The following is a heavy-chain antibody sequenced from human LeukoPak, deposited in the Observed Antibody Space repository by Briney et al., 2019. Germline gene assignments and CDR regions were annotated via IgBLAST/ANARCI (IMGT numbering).Heavy chain of an antibody. V-gene: IGHV3-48*02. CDR1: GFTFSTYS. D-gene: IGHD3-22*01. CDR3: ARDYYDSSGYFYPNAFDI. CDR2: ISSSSRTI. Sequence: TAGPLRLSCAASGFTFSTYSMNWVRQAPGEGLEWISYISSSSRTIYYADSVKGRFTISSDNAKDSLYLQMNSLRDEDTAVYYCARDYYDSSGYFYPNAFDIWGQGTMVTVSS. J-gene: IGHJ3*02.